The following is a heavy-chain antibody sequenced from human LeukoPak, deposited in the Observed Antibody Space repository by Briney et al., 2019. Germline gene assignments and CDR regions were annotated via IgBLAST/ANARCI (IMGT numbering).Heavy chain of an antibody. Sequence: GGSLRLSCAASEFTFSNFDKTWVRQAPGKGLEWVSTISVSGATTYYADSVKGRFTISRDNSKNTLSLQMHSLRAEDTAVYYCAKVADRENALRPLDYWGQGTLVTVSS. CDR2: ISVSGATT. V-gene: IGHV3-23*01. J-gene: IGHJ4*02. CDR1: EFTFSNFD. D-gene: IGHD2/OR15-2a*01. CDR3: AKVADRENALRPLDY.